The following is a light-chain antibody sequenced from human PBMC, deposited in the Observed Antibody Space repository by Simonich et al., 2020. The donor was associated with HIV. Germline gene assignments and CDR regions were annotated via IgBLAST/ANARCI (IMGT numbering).Light chain of an antibody. CDR2: DVT. J-gene: IGLJ2*01. V-gene: IGLV2-14*01. CDR1: NSDVGGYNY. CDR3: SSYTGSTTLV. Sequence: QSALTQPASVSGSPGQSITISCAGTNSDVGGYNYVSWYQQHPGKAPKRMIYDVTKRPSGVSNRFSGSKSGNTASLTISGLQADDEADYYCSSYTGSTTLVFGGGTRLTVL.